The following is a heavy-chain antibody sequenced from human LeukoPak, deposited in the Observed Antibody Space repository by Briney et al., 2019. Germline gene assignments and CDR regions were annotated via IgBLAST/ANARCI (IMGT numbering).Heavy chain of an antibody. J-gene: IGHJ5*01. CDR3: ARDLGYCGSTNCPDWFDS. CDR2: IYYSGST. Sequence: SETLSLTCTVSGGSISSYYWSWIRQPPGKGLEWIGYIYYSGSTNYNPSHKSRLTISVDMSNNHFSLKLSSVTDADTAVYYYARDLGYCGSTNCPDWFDSWGQGTLVTVSS. D-gene: IGHD2-2*01. CDR1: GGSISSYY. V-gene: IGHV4-59*01.